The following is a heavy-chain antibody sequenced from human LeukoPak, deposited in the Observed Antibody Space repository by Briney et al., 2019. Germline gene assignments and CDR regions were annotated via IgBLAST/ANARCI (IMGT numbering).Heavy chain of an antibody. CDR2: IYTSGST. Sequence: SQTLSLTCTVSGGSISSGSYYWSWIRQPAGKGLEWIGRIYTSGSTNYNPSLKSRVTISVDTSKNQFSLKLSSVTAAGTAVYYCATGTTGTAAFDIWGQGTMVTVSS. CDR3: ATGTTGTAAFDI. J-gene: IGHJ3*02. V-gene: IGHV4-61*02. CDR1: GGSISSGSYY. D-gene: IGHD1-1*01.